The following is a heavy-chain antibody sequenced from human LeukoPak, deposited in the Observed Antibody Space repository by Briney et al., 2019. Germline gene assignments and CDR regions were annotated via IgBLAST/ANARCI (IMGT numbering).Heavy chain of an antibody. J-gene: IGHJ4*02. CDR1: GGSISSYY. V-gene: IGHV4-4*07. CDR2: IYTSGST. CDR3: ARDLIGHSSAVHFDY. D-gene: IGHD2-2*01. Sequence: SETLSLTCTVSGGSISSYYWSWIRQPAGKGLEWIGRIYTSGSTNYNPSLKSRVTMSVDTSKNQFSLKLSSVTAADTAVYYCARDLIGHSSAVHFDYWGQGTLVTVSS.